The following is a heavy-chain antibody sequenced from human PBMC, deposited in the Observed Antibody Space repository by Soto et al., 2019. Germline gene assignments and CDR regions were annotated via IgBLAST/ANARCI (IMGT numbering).Heavy chain of an antibody. V-gene: IGHV3-48*02. J-gene: IGHJ4*02. CDR1: GFSFSSYS. Sequence: PGGSLRLSCAASGFSFSSYSMNWVRQAPGKGLEWVSYISSGSITIYYADSVKGRFTISRDNAKNSLYLQLNSLRDEDTAVYYCARDFGYGDYVDCWGQGTLVTVSS. CDR2: ISSGSITI. D-gene: IGHD4-17*01. CDR3: ARDFGYGDYVDC.